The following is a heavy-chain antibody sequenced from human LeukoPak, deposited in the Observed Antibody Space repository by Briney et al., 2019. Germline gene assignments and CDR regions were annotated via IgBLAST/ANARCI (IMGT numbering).Heavy chain of an antibody. CDR1: GGSINSGSYH. CDR3: ARGLGIGKDYFDC. J-gene: IGHJ4*02. V-gene: IGHV4-61*02. Sequence: SETLSLTCTVSGGSINSGSYHWSWIRQPAGKGLEWIGRTYSSGSTNYNPSLKGRVTISVDTSKSQFSLNLSSVTAADTAVYYCARGLGIGKDYFDCWGQGTLVTVSS. CDR2: TYSSGST. D-gene: IGHD7-27*01.